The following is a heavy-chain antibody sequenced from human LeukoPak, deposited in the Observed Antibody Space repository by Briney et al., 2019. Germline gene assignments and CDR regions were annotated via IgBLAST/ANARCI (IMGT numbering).Heavy chain of an antibody. CDR3: ARQSMTGNERGDDAFDI. D-gene: IGHD3-9*01. V-gene: IGHV1-18*01. Sequence: GASVKVSCTASGYTFSRYGISWVRQAPGQGLEWMGWIRAHNGNTNYAQKYQGRVAMTTDTSKSTAYMELRSLRSDDTAVYYCARQSMTGNERGDDAFDIWGQGTMVTVSS. CDR1: GYTFSRYG. J-gene: IGHJ3*02. CDR2: IRAHNGNT.